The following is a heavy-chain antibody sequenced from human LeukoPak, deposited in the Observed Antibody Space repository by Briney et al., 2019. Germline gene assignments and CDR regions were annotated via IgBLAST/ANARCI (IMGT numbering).Heavy chain of an antibody. D-gene: IGHD3-9*01. V-gene: IGHV3-23*01. CDR1: GFTFSSYG. CDR3: AKDMRFDWTPYYFDY. J-gene: IGHJ4*02. CDR2: ISGSGGST. Sequence: GGSLRLSCAASGFTFSSYGMHWVRQAPGKGLEWVSAISGSGGSTYYADSVKGRFTISRDNSKNTLYLQMNSLRAEDTAVYYCAKDMRFDWTPYYFDYWGQGTLVTVSS.